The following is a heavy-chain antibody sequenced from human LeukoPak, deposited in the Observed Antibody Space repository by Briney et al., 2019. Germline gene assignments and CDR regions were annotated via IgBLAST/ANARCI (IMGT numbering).Heavy chain of an antibody. V-gene: IGHV3-66*01. J-gene: IGHJ4*02. CDR1: GFTVSSNY. CDR2: LYSGGST. CDR3: ARGGITGTTVDY. D-gene: IGHD1-7*01. Sequence: GGSLRLSCAASGFTVSSNYMSWVRQAPGKGLEWVPVLYSGGSTYYADSVEGRFTISRDNSKNTLYLQMNSLRAEDTAVYYCARGGITGTTVDYWGQGTLVTVSS.